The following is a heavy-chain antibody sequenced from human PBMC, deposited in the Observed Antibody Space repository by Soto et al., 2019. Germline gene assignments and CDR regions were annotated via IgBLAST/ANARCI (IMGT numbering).Heavy chain of an antibody. CDR3: AKDFKVSGSHYGTLNYYYGMDV. CDR1: GFTFSTYG. Sequence: GGSLRLSCAASGFTFSTYGMQWVRQAPGKGLEWVAVISYDGYLKYYVDAVKGRFTVARDNSKNTLFLEMNSLRVEDTAVYFCAKDFKVSGSHYGTLNYYYGMDVWGQGTTVTISS. CDR2: ISYDGYLK. V-gene: IGHV3-30*18. J-gene: IGHJ6*02. D-gene: IGHD3-10*01.